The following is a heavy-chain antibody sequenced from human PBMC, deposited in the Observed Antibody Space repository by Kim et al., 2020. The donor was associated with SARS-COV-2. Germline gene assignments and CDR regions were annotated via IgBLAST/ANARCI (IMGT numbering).Heavy chain of an antibody. J-gene: IGHJ6*02. V-gene: IGHV1-18*01. CDR1: GYTFTSYG. CDR2: ISAYNGNT. CDR3: ARSPYLIVVVPALSYYYYGMDV. D-gene: IGHD2-2*01. Sequence: ASVKVSCKASGYTFTSYGISWVRQAPGQGLEWMGWISAYNGNTNYAQKLQGRVTMTTDTSTSTAYMELRSLRSDDTAVYYCARSPYLIVVVPALSYYYYGMDVWGQGTTVTVSS.